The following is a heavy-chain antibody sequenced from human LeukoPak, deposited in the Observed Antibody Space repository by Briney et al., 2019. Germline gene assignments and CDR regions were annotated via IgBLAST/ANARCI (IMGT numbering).Heavy chain of an antibody. J-gene: IGHJ4*02. CDR2: IIPIFGTA. V-gene: IGHV1-69*05. CDR3: AREGGYSSSWYGRFFDY. CDR1: GGTFSSYA. D-gene: IGHD6-13*01. Sequence: GASVKVSCKASGGTFSSYAISWVRQAPGQGLEWMGGIIPIFGTANYAQKLQGRVTMTTDTSTSTAYMELRSLRSDDTAVYYCAREGGYSSSWYGRFFDYWGQGTLVTVSS.